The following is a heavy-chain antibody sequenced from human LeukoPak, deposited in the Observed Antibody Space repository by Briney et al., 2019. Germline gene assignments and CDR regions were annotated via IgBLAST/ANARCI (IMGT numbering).Heavy chain of an antibody. CDR1: GGTFTSYA. J-gene: IGHJ4*02. Sequence: SVKVSCKASGGTFTSYAISWVRQAPGQGLEWMGGIIPIFGTANYAQKFQGRVTITADESTSTAYMELSSLRSEDTAVYYCERENRAAGPRVNAVDYWGQGTLVTVSA. CDR3: ERENRAAGPRVNAVDY. V-gene: IGHV1-69*13. CDR2: IIPIFGTA. D-gene: IGHD2/OR15-2a*01.